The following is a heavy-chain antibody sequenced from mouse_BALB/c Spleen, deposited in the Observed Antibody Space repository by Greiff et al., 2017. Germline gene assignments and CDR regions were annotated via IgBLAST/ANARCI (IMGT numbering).Heavy chain of an antibody. D-gene: IGHD1-1*01. V-gene: IGHV5-6-5*01. J-gene: IGHJ2*01. CDR2: ISSGGST. CDR1: GFTFSSYA. Sequence: DVMLVESGGGLVKPGGSLKLSCAASGFTFSSYAMSWVRQTPEKRLEWVASISSGGSTYYPDSVKGRFTISRDNARNILYLQMSSLRSEDTAMYYCARGQEYYGSSYDYWGQGTTLTVSS. CDR3: ARGQEYYGSSYDY.